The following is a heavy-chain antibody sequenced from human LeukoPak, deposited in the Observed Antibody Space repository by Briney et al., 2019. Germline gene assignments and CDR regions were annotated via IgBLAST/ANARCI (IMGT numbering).Heavy chain of an antibody. D-gene: IGHD6-19*01. V-gene: IGHV3-23*01. CDR3: AKDSSIAVAGTLGY. CDR2: ISGSGGST. Sequence: GSLRLSCATSGFTFSSYAMSWVRQAPGKGLEWVSAISGSGGSTYYADSVKGRFTISRDNSKNTLYLQMNSLRAEDTAVYYCAKDSSIAVAGTLGYWGQGTLVTVSS. J-gene: IGHJ4*02. CDR1: GFTFSSYA.